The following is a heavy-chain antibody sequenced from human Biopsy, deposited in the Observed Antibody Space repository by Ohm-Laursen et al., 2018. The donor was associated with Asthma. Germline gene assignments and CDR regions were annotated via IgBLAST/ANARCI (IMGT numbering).Heavy chain of an antibody. V-gene: IGHV4-59*01. J-gene: IGHJ4*02. CDR1: GDSISSYH. D-gene: IGHD6-19*01. CDR3: VRAVRNEQWLAPFDY. CDR2: VFYGGAT. Sequence: PSETLSLTCTVSGDSISSYHWSWIRQPPGKGLEWIGYVFYGGATNYNPSLKSRVTISVDTSKNQFSLRLISVTAADTAVYYCVRAVRNEQWLAPFDYWGQGKPVTVSS.